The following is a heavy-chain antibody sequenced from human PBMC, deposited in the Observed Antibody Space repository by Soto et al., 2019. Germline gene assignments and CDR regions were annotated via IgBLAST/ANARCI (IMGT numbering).Heavy chain of an antibody. V-gene: IGHV3-53*01. CDR3: ARDPPATRHGMDV. J-gene: IGHJ6*02. CDR1: GFTVSSSY. Sequence: GGSLRLSCAASGFTVSSSYMSWVRQAPGKGLEWVSVIYSGGSTYYADSVRGRFTISRDNSKNTLYLQMKSLRAEDTAVYYCARDPPATRHGMDVWGQGTTVTVSS. CDR2: IYSGGST.